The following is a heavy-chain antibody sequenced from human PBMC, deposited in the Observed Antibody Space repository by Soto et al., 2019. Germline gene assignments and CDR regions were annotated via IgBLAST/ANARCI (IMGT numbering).Heavy chain of an antibody. CDR3: ARHVPAAGYYYGMDV. V-gene: IGHV1-69*12. Sequence: QVQLVQSGAEVKKPGSSVKVSCKASGGTFSSYAISWVRQAPGQGLEWMGGIIPIFGTANYAQKFQGRVTITADESTSTAYVELSSLISEDTAVYYCARHVPAAGYYYGMDVWGQGTTVTVSS. CDR2: IIPIFGTA. J-gene: IGHJ6*02. D-gene: IGHD2-2*01. CDR1: GGTFSSYA.